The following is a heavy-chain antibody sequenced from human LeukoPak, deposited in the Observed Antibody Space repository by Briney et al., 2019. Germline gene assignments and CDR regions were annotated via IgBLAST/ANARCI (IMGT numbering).Heavy chain of an antibody. J-gene: IGHJ4*02. CDR3: ARSKWLRSPFDY. CDR1: GGSISSSGYY. D-gene: IGHD5-12*01. CDR2: IYYSGST. Sequence: PSETLSLTCTVSGGSISSSGYYWGWIRQPPGKGLEWIGSIYYSGSTFDNPSLKSRVTISVDTSKNQFSLKLSSVTAADTAVYYCARSKWLRSPFDYWGQGTLVTVSS. V-gene: IGHV4-39*01.